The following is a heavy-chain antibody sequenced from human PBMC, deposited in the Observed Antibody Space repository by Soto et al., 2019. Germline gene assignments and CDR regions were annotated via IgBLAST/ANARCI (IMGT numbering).Heavy chain of an antibody. CDR2: IDPSDSYT. CDR1: GYSFTSYW. CDR3: ARLGAYYYDSSGYSISGWFEP. D-gene: IGHD3-22*01. V-gene: IGHV5-10-1*03. J-gene: IGHJ5*02. Sequence: EVQLVQSGAAVKKPGESLRISCKGSGYSFTSYWISWVRQMPGKGLEWMGRIDPSDSYTNYSPSFQGHVTISADKSISTAYLQWSSLKASDTAMYYCARLGAYYYDSSGYSISGWFEPGGQGTLVTVSS.